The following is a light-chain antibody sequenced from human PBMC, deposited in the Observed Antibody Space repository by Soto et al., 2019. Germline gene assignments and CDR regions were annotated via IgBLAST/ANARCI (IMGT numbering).Light chain of an antibody. CDR1: SSDIGGYNF. Sequence: QSALTQPASVSGSPGQSIAISCTGTSSDIGGYNFVSWYQQHPGKAPKLLIYDVTNRHSGLSYRFSGSKSGNTATLTISGPQHEDESDYYCSSYTSTSTLLFGGGTKLTVL. CDR2: DVT. V-gene: IGLV2-14*03. J-gene: IGLJ2*01. CDR3: SSYTSTSTLL.